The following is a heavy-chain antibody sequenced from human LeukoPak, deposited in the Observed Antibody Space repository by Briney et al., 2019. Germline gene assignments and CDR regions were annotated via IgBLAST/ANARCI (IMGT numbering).Heavy chain of an antibody. Sequence: GGSLRLSCAASGFTFSSCGMHWVRQAPGKGLEWVAVISYDGSNKYYADSVKGRFTISRDNSKNTLYLQMNSLRAEDTAVYYCAREETSGYSYGYNYYYMDVWGKGTTVTVSS. CDR3: AREETSGYSYGYNYYYMDV. D-gene: IGHD5-18*01. J-gene: IGHJ6*03. CDR2: ISYDGSNK. V-gene: IGHV3-30*03. CDR1: GFTFSSCG.